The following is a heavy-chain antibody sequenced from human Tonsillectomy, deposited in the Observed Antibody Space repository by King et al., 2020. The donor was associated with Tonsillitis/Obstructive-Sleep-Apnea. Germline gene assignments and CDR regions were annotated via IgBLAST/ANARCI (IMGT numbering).Heavy chain of an antibody. D-gene: IGHD3-10*01. CDR1: GFTFSTYA. J-gene: IGHJ4*02. Sequence: VQLVESGGLLLQPGGSLRLSCAASGFTFSTYAMSWVRQAPGKGLEWVAIISCSGATTYYADSVKGRFTISRDNSKNTLYLQMNTLRAEDTAIYYCAKISSWEFLRYLDYWGQGTLVTVYS. V-gene: IGHV3-23*04. CDR3: AKISSWEFLRYLDY. CDR2: ISCSGATT.